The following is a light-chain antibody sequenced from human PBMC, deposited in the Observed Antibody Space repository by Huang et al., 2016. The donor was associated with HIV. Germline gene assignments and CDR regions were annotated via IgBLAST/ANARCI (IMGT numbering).Light chain of an antibody. CDR2: GAS. CDR3: QQYDSSPICT. J-gene: IGKJ3*01. V-gene: IGKV3-20*01. CDR1: QSVSSKY. Sequence: EIVLTQSPGTVSLSPGERATLSCRASQSVSSKYLAWYQQKPGQAPRLLIYGASYSATGIPDRCSGSGSGTDFTLTIIRREPEDFAVYYCQQYDSSPICTFGPGTKVDIK.